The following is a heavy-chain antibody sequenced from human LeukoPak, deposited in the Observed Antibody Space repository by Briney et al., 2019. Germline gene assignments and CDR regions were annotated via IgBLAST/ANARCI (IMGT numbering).Heavy chain of an antibody. CDR2: IYYSGNT. D-gene: IGHD3-22*01. CDR3: ARGGDYDSSCYFDY. J-gene: IGHJ4*02. CDR1: GGSFSDYY. V-gene: IGHV4-34*01. Sequence: PSETLSLTCAVFGGSFSDYYWSWIRQPPGKGLEWIGSIYYSGNTYYNASLKSRVTISVDTSKNQFSLKLSSVTAADTAVYYCARGGDYDSSCYFDYWGQGTLVTVSS.